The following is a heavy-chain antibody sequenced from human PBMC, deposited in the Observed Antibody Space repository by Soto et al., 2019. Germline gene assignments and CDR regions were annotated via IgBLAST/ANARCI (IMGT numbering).Heavy chain of an antibody. D-gene: IGHD3-3*01. J-gene: IGHJ6*03. Sequence: GSLRLSCAASEFVFSSYAMNWVRQAPGKGLEWVSAISGSGGNTYYADSVKGRFTISRDNSKNTVSLQMNSLRAEDTAVYYCAKDVSVAYYDSYKGGYYYYYMDVWGKGTTVTVSS. CDR2: ISGSGGNT. CDR3: AKDVSVAYYDSYKGGYYYYYMDV. V-gene: IGHV3-23*01. CDR1: EFVFSSYA.